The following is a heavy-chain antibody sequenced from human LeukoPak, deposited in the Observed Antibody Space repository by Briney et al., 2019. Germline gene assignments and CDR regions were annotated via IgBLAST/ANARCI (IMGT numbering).Heavy chain of an antibody. CDR2: ISGSGGST. V-gene: IGHV3-23*01. J-gene: IGHJ4*02. CDR1: GFTFSSYA. D-gene: IGHD4-11*01. CDR3: AKPLSYRYYFDY. Sequence: QSGGSLRLSCAASGFTFSSYAMSWVRQAPGKGLEWVSAISGSGGSTYYADSVKGRFTISRDNSKNTLYLQMNSLRAEDTAVYYCAKPLSYRYYFDYWGQGTLVTVSS.